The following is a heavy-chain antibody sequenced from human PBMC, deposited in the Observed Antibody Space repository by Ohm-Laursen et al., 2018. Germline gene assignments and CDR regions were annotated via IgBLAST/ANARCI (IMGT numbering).Heavy chain of an antibody. V-gene: IGHV3-23*01. CDR1: GFTFSSYP. CDR3: SKGCGNTCYSEVVF. CDR2: ISGSGTST. D-gene: IGHD2-2*02. J-gene: IGHJ4*02. Sequence: SLRLSCTASGFTFSSYPMSWVRLAPGKGLEWVSGISGSGTSTYYADSVKGRFTLSRDKYKNTLYLQMNSLRAEDTAVYYCSKGCGNTCYSEVVFWGQGTLVPVSS.